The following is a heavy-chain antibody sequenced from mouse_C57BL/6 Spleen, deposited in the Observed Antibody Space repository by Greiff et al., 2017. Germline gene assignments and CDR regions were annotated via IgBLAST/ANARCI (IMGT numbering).Heavy chain of an antibody. CDR1: GYTFTSYW. J-gene: IGHJ2*01. CDR2: IHPNSGST. CDR3: AREGIYYGSRYVGGY. V-gene: IGHV1-64*01. Sequence: QVQLQQPGAELVKPGASVKLSCKASGYTFTSYWMHWVKQRPGQGLEWIGMIHPNSGSTNYNEKFKSKATLTVDKSSSTAYMQLSSLTSKDSAVYFCAREGIYYGSRYVGGYWGQGTTLTVSS. D-gene: IGHD1-1*01.